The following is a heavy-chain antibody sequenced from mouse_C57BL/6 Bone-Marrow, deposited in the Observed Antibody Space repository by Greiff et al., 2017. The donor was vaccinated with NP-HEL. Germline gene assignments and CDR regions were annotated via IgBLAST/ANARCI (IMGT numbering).Heavy chain of an antibody. CDR3: ARGAGWLERTWFAY. V-gene: IGHV1-59*01. D-gene: IGHD2-3*01. Sequence: QVQLQQPGAELVRPGTSVKLSCKASGYTFTSYWMHWVKQRPGQGLEWIGVIDPSDSYTNYNQKFKGKATLTVDTSSSTAYMQLSSLTSEDSAVYYCARGAGWLERTWFAYWGQGTLVTVSA. CDR2: IDPSDSYT. J-gene: IGHJ3*01. CDR1: GYTFTSYW.